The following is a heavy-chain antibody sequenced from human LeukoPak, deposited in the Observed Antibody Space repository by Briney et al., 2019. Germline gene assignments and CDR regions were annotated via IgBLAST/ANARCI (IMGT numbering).Heavy chain of an antibody. J-gene: IGHJ6*03. CDR1: GYTFTSYG. CDR3: ARGYCSSTSCYMYYYYYYMDV. Sequence: ASVKVSCKASGYTFTSYGISWVRQAPGQGLEWMGWINPNSGGTNYAQKFQGRVTMTRDTSISTAYMELSRLRSDDTAVYYCARGYCSSTSCYMYYYYYYMDVWGKGTTVTVSS. D-gene: IGHD2-2*02. V-gene: IGHV1-2*02. CDR2: INPNSGGT.